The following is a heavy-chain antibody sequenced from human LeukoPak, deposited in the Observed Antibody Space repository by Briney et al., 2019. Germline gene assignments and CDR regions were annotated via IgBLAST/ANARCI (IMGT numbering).Heavy chain of an antibody. V-gene: IGHV3-48*02. CDR2: FSTSSGSI. Sequence: PGGSLRLSCAASGFTFSSFSMNWVRQAPGKGLEWVSYFSTSSGSISYADSVKGRFTISRDDAKNSLCLQMNSLRDEDTAVYYCARDKDFGFDYWGQGTLVTVSS. J-gene: IGHJ4*02. CDR1: GFTFSSFS. CDR3: ARDKDFGFDY. D-gene: IGHD3-10*01.